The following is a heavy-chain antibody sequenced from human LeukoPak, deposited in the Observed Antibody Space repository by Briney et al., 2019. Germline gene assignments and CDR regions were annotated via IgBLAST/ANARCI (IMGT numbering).Heavy chain of an antibody. Sequence: PGGSLRLSRAASGFTFSSYGLHWVRQAPGKGLEWVAVISYDGSNKYYADSVKGRFTISRDNSKNTLYLQMNSLRAEDTAVYYCASSGSNGHSDYWGQGTLVTVSS. CDR1: GFTFSSYG. CDR2: ISYDGSNK. V-gene: IGHV3-30*03. CDR3: ASSGSNGHSDY. J-gene: IGHJ4*02. D-gene: IGHD1-26*01.